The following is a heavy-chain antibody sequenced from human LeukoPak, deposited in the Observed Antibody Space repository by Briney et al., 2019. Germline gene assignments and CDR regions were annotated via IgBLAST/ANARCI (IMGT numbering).Heavy chain of an antibody. CDR1: GGSISSYY. Sequence: PSETLSLTCTVSGGSISSYYWSWIRQPPGKGLEWIGYIYYSGSTNYNPSLKSRVTISVDTSKNQFSLKLSSVTAADTAVYYCGRDGGLYDAFDIWGQGTMVTVSS. CDR3: GRDGGLYDAFDI. D-gene: IGHD3-3*01. J-gene: IGHJ3*02. V-gene: IGHV4-59*01. CDR2: IYYSGST.